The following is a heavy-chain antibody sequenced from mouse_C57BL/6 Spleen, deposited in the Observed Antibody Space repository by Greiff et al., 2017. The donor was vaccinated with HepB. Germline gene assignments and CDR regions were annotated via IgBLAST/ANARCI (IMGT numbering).Heavy chain of an antibody. D-gene: IGHD3-2*01. J-gene: IGHJ4*01. CDR3: ARGADSHDY. CDR2: ISYDGSN. CDR1: GYSITSGYY. Sequence: EVQLQESGPGLVKPSQSLSLTCSVTGYSITSGYYWNWIRQFPGNKLEWMGYISYDGSNNYNPSLKNRISITRDTSKNQFFLKLNSVTTEDTATYYCARGADSHDYWGQGTSVTVSS. V-gene: IGHV3-6*01.